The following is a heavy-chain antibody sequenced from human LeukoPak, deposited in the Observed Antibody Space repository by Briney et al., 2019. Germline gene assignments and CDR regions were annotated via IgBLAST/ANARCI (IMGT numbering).Heavy chain of an antibody. CDR3: AKVLVRGVITLNYYYGMDV. J-gene: IGHJ6*02. V-gene: IGHV3-23*01. CDR1: GFTFSSYA. D-gene: IGHD3-10*01. Sequence: GGSLRLSCATSGFTFSSYAMSWVRQAPGKGLEWVSAISGSGGSTYYADSVKGRFTISRDNSKNTLYLQMNSLRAEDTAVYYCAKVLVRGVITLNYYYGMDVWGQGTTVTVSS. CDR2: ISGSGGST.